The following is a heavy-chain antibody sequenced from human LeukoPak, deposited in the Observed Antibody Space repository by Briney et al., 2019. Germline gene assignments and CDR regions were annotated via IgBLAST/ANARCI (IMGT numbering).Heavy chain of an antibody. Sequence: GSLRLSCAASGFTFNTYSMNWVRQAPGKGLEWVSFISSGSSYIYYADSVKGRFTISRDNAKNSLYLQMNSLRAEDTAVYYCARERSDSFDYWGQGTLVTVSS. CDR3: ARERSDSFDY. V-gene: IGHV3-21*01. J-gene: IGHJ4*02. D-gene: IGHD3-3*01. CDR1: GFTFNTYS. CDR2: ISSGSSYI.